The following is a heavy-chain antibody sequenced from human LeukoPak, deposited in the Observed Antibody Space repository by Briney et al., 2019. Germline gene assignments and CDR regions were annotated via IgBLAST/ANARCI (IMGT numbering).Heavy chain of an antibody. D-gene: IGHD3-10*01. V-gene: IGHV5-51*01. J-gene: IGHJ4*02. CDR2: IYPGDADT. CDR1: GYSFTSYW. CDR3: PRQPEMIRGVEFDG. Sequence: GESLKISCKGSGYSFTSYWIGWVRQMPGKGLEWMGIIYPGDADTRYSPSFQGQVTTSAAKSISTACLQWSSLKASDTAMYYCPRQPEMIRGVEFDGGSQGTLVTVSS.